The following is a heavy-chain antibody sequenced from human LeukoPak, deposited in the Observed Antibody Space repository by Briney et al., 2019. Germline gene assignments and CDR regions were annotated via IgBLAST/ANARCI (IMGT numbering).Heavy chain of an antibody. D-gene: IGHD4-23*01. V-gene: IGHV4-30-2*01. Sequence: PSQTLSLTCAVSGGSISSGGYSWSWIRQPPGKGLEWIGYIYHSGSTYYNPSLKSRVTISVDRSKNQFSLKLSSVTAADTAVYYCARLGGNSGVDYWGQGTLVTVSS. CDR3: ARLGGNSGVDY. J-gene: IGHJ4*02. CDR2: IYHSGST. CDR1: GGSISSGGYS.